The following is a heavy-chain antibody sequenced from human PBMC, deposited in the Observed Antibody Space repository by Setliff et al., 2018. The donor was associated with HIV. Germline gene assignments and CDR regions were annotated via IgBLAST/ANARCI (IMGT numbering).Heavy chain of an antibody. V-gene: IGHV4-38-2*01. CDR2: IYHSGST. CDR1: GYSISSGYY. Sequence: PSETLSLTCAVSGYSISSGYYWCWIRPPPGKGLEWIGSIYHSGSTYYNPALKSRVTISVDTSKNQFSLKPGSVTAAATAVYYCAGLFLAEAGTWFDPGGQGTLVTVSS. CDR3: AGLFLAEAGTWFDP. J-gene: IGHJ5*02. D-gene: IGHD6-13*01.